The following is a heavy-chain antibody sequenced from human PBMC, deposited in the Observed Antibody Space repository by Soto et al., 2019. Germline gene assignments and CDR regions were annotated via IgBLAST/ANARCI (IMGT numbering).Heavy chain of an antibody. CDR3: ARDLGRVATIHYYYYGMDV. CDR1: GGSISSGDYY. J-gene: IGHJ6*02. CDR2: IYYSGST. Sequence: QVQLQESGPGPVKPSQTLSLTCTVSGGSISSGDYYWSWIRQPPGKGLEWIGYIYYSGSTYYNPSLKSRVTISVDTSKNQFSLKLSSVTAADTAVYYCARDLGRVATIHYYYYGMDVWGQGTTVTVSS. D-gene: IGHD5-12*01. V-gene: IGHV4-30-4*01.